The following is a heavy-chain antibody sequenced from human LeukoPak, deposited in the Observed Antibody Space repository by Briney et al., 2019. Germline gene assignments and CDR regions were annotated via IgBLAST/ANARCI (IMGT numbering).Heavy chain of an antibody. CDR1: GFTFSSYG. V-gene: IGHV3-30*18. CDR3: AKDKGLAAAGTLDY. J-gene: IGHJ4*02. D-gene: IGHD6-13*01. Sequence: GGSLRLSCAASGFTFSSYGMHWVRQAPGKGLEWVAVISYDGSNKYYADSVKGRFTISRDNSKNTPYLQMNSLRAEDTAVYYCAKDKGLAAAGTLDYWGQGTLVTVSS. CDR2: ISYDGSNK.